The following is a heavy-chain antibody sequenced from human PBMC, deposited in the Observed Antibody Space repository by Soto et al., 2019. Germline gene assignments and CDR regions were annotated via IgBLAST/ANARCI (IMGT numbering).Heavy chain of an antibody. CDR2: ISGSGGST. J-gene: IGHJ4*02. Sequence: EVQLLESGGGLVQPGGSLRLSCAASGFTFSSYAMSWVRQAPGKGLEWVSAISGSGGSTYYADSVKGRFTIPRDNSQNTLYLQMNSLRAEDKGVYYCAKASGWFGEFDYWGQGTLVTVSS. D-gene: IGHD3-10*01. V-gene: IGHV3-23*01. CDR1: GFTFSSYA. CDR3: AKASGWFGEFDY.